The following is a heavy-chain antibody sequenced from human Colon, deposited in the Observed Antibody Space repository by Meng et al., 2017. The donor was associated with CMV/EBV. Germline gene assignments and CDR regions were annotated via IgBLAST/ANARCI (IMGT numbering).Heavy chain of an antibody. CDR3: ARNYCSSVDCNLGDGLNM. CDR2: ISVYHGNT. J-gene: IGHJ3*02. Sequence: ASVKDSCKASGYRFTSYGIDWVRQAPGQGLEWMGWISVYHGNTAYAHKFQDRVTMTTDTSTGTAYMELRRLTSDDTADYYCARNYCSSVDCNLGDGLNMWGQGTRVTVSS. CDR1: GYRFTSYG. V-gene: IGHV1-18*01. D-gene: IGHD2-2*01.